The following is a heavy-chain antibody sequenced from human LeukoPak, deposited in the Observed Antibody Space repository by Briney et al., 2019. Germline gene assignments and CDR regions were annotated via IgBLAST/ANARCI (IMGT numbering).Heavy chain of an antibody. Sequence: SETLSLTCTVSGGSISSYYWSWIRQPAGKGLGWIGRIYTSGSTNYNRSLKSRVTMSVDTSKNQFSLKLSSVTAADTAVYYCARDNSSSPYYYYYMDVWGKGTTVTISS. D-gene: IGHD6-13*01. J-gene: IGHJ6*03. V-gene: IGHV4-4*07. CDR3: ARDNSSSPYYYYYMDV. CDR1: GGSISSYY. CDR2: IYTSGST.